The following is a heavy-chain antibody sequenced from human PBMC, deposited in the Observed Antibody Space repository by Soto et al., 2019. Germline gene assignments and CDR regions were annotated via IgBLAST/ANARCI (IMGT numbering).Heavy chain of an antibody. D-gene: IGHD3-3*01. CDR3: ARGTAGYFWSGYYSSTYMDV. J-gene: IGHJ6*03. CDR2: INPNSGGT. Sequence: ASVKVSCKASGYTFTGYYMHWVRQAPGQGLEWMGWINPNSGGTNYAQKFQGWVTMTRDTSISTAYMELSRLRSDDTAVYYCARGTAGYFWSGYYSSTYMDVWGKGTTVTVSS. CDR1: GYTFTGYY. V-gene: IGHV1-2*04.